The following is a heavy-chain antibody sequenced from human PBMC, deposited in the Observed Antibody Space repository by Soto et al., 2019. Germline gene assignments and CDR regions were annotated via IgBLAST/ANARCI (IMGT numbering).Heavy chain of an antibody. CDR1: GDSISSDKW. CDR3: ARGERQQQRDY. CDR2: VYHSGNT. D-gene: IGHD6-13*01. J-gene: IGHJ4*02. V-gene: IGHV4-4*02. Sequence: SETLSLTCADSGDSISSDKWWRWVRQPPGKGMEWIGEVYHSGNTNYNPYLKSRDNITVNKSKKKLSIKLRTVTDADTAMYYCARGERQQQRDYWGQGTLVTVS.